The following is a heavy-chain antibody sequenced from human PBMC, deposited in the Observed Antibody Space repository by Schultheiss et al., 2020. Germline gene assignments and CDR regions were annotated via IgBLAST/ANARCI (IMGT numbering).Heavy chain of an antibody. CDR3: ARDRLRRELRGVWWFDP. Sequence: GESLKISCAASGFTFSSYGMHSVRQAPGKGLEWVAVISYDGSNKYYADSVKGRFTISRDNAKNSLYLQMNSLRAEDTAVYYCARDRLRRELRGVWWFDPWGQGTLVTVSS. CDR1: GFTFSSYG. V-gene: IGHV3-30*03. J-gene: IGHJ5*02. CDR2: ISYDGSNK. D-gene: IGHD1-26*01.